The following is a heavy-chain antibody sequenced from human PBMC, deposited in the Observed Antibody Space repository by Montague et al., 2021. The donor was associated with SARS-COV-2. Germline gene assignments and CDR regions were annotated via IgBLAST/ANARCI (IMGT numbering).Heavy chain of an antibody. CDR1: GGSISSGGYY. J-gene: IGHJ6*02. V-gene: IGHV4-31*03. Sequence: TLSLTCTVSGGSISSGGYYWSWIRQHPGKGLEWIGYIYYSGSTYYNPSLKSRVTISVDTSKNQFSLKLSSVTAADTAVYYCAREPRVCQLRSIYYYGMDVWGQGTKVTVSS. CDR3: AREPRVCQLRSIYYYGMDV. D-gene: IGHD2-2*01. CDR2: IYYSGST.